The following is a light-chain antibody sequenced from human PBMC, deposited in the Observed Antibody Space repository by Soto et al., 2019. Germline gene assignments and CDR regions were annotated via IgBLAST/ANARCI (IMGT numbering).Light chain of an antibody. J-gene: IGKJ5*01. CDR1: QSISSN. CDR3: EQRHVGRIA. Sequence: SAKAFGLPSATPTXXCRASQSISSNLVGYQEKSGQAPRLLIYGASTRATGIPPRFSGSGSGTDFTLTIRSLEPEDSAVYYCEQRHVGRIAFGRSTRL. V-gene: IGKV3-11*01. CDR2: GAS.